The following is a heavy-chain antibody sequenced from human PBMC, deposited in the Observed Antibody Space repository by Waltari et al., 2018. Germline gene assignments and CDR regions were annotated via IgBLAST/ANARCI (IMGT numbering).Heavy chain of an antibody. CDR2: INSDGSST. Sequence: EVQLVESGGGLVQPGGSLRLSCAASGFTFSSYWMHWVRQAPGKGLVGVSRINSDGSSTSYADSGKGRFTISRDNAKNTLYLQMNSLRAEDTAVYYCARALGRGTVDYWGQGTLVTVSS. CDR1: GFTFSSYW. V-gene: IGHV3-74*01. CDR3: ARALGRGTVDY. J-gene: IGHJ4*02.